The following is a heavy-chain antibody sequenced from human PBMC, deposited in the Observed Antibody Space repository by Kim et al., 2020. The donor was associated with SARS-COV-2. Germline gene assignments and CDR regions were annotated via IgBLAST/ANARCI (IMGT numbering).Heavy chain of an antibody. CDR2: ISYDGSNK. J-gene: IGHJ6*02. CDR3: AKDRVYGGDILTGYSYYYYSGMDV. Sequence: GGSLRLSCAASGFTFSSYGMHWVRQAPGKGLEWVAVISYDGSNKYYADSVKGRFTISRDNSKNTLYLQMNSLRAEDTAVYYCAKDRVYGGDILTGYSYYYYSGMDVWGQGTTVTVSS. V-gene: IGHV3-30*18. CDR1: GFTFSSYG. D-gene: IGHD3-9*01.